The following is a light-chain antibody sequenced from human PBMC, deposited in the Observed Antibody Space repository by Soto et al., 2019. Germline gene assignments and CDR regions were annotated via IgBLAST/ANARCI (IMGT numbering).Light chain of an antibody. J-gene: IGLJ1*01. Sequence: QSVLTQPPSASGTPGQRVTISCSGSSSNIGSNTVNWYQQLPGTAPKLLIYSNNERPSGVHDRFSGSKSGTSASLAISGLQSEDEADFYCAAWDDSLNAYVIGTGTKLTVL. CDR2: SNN. CDR1: SSNIGSNT. V-gene: IGLV1-44*01. CDR3: AAWDDSLNAYV.